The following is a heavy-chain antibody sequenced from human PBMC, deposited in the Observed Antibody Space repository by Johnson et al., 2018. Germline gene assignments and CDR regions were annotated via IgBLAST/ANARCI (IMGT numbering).Heavy chain of an antibody. CDR3: TTGGSSGWS. J-gene: IGHJ5*02. CDR1: GFSFSDTW. CDR2: IKTETDGGTA. V-gene: IGHV3-15*07. Sequence: EVQLVESGGGLVKPGGSLRLSCAASGFSFSDTWMNWVRQGPGKGLEWVGRIKTETDGGTADYQVTVKGRFIISRDDSKNTLHLHLNTLKIVDTGVYFCTTGGSSGWSWGQGAQVTVSS. D-gene: IGHD6-19*01.